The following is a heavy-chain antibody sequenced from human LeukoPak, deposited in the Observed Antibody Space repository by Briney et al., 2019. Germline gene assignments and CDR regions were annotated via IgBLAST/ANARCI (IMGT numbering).Heavy chain of an antibody. CDR3: ARGQEVVAENYFDY. J-gene: IGHJ4*02. D-gene: IGHD5-12*01. CDR1: GGSISSGSYY. V-gene: IGHV4-61*02. Sequence: SQTLSLTCTVSGGSISSGSYYWSWIRQPAGKGLEWVERIYPSGTTNYNPSLKSRVTISVDTSKNQFSLKLGSVTAADTAVYYCARGQEVVAENYFDYWGQGTLVTVSS. CDR2: IYPSGTT.